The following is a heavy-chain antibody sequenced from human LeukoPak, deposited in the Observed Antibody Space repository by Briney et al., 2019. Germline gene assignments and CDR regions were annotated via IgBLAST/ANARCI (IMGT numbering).Heavy chain of an antibody. CDR2: ISASSTTI. CDR1: GFTFSSYS. D-gene: IGHD6-13*01. Sequence: GGSLRLSCAASGFTFSSYSMNWVRQAPGKGLEWVSYISASSTTIYYIDSVKGRFTISRDNSKNTLYLQMNSLRAEDTALYYCAKHSGYSSSWINYWGQGTLVTVSS. J-gene: IGHJ4*02. V-gene: IGHV3-48*01. CDR3: AKHSGYSSSWINY.